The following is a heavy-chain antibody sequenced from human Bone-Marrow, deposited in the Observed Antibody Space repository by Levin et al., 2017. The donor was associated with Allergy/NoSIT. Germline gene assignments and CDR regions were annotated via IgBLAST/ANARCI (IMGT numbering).Heavy chain of an antibody. CDR3: ARAVTVFGLVGRVDY. D-gene: IGHD3-3*01. CDR1: GYIFNSYA. V-gene: IGHV1-18*01. CDR2: ISVYSGNT. J-gene: IGHJ4*02. Sequence: ASVKVSCKASGYIFNSYAISWVRQAPGQGLEWMGWISVYSGNTRYAEEFQGRVNMTIDTSTSTAYMELRSLRSDDTAVYYCARAVTVFGLVGRVDYWGQGTLLTVSS.